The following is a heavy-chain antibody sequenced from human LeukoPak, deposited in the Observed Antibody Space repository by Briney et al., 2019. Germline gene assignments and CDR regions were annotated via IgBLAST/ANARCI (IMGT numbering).Heavy chain of an antibody. D-gene: IGHD6-13*01. V-gene: IGHV3-23*01. Sequence: GGSLRLSCAASGFTFSNYAMSWVRQAPGKGLEWVSGISGSGGSTYYAGSVKGRFTISRDNSKNTLYLQMNGLRAEDTAVYYCAKTTSSSSWYKGFDYWGQGTLVTVSS. J-gene: IGHJ4*02. CDR2: ISGSGGST. CDR1: GFTFSNYA. CDR3: AKTTSSSSWYKGFDY.